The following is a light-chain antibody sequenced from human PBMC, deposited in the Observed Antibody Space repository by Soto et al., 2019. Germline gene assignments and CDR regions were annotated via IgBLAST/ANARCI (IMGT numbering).Light chain of an antibody. J-gene: IGKJ3*01. CDR2: ATF. CDR3: QHYGTSPFT. CDR1: QSISDSN. Sequence: EIVLTQSPDTLSLSPGERATLSCRASQSISDSNLAWYQQRPGQPPRLLIYATFIRATGVPDRFIGSGSGTEFTLTIGRLEPEDFAVFFCQHYGTSPFTLGPGTRVDIK. V-gene: IGKV3-20*01.